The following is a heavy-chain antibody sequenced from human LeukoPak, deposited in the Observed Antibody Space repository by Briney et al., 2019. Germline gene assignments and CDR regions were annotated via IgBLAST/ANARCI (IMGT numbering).Heavy chain of an antibody. CDR3: ARDLVTVTKGFDI. V-gene: IGHV4-59*11. CDR1: DDSFSSHF. CDR2: ISYIGST. J-gene: IGHJ3*02. Sequence: PSETLSLTCAVSDDSFSSHFWTWIRQPPGKGLEWIGYISYIGSTNYNPSLKSRVTISIDTSKNQFSLKLSSVTAADTAVYYCARDLVTVTKGFDIWGQGTMVSVSS. D-gene: IGHD4-17*01.